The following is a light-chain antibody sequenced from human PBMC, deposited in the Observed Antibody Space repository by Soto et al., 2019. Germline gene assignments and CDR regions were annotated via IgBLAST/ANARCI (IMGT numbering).Light chain of an antibody. Sequence: ERVMTQSPATLSLSPGERATISCRASQTIASNLAWYQQKPGQAPRLLIYGASTRATGIPDRFSGSGSGTEFTLTISSLQSEDFAVYYCQQFNNWPLTFGGGTKVDIK. J-gene: IGKJ4*01. CDR2: GAS. V-gene: IGKV3-15*01. CDR3: QQFNNWPLT. CDR1: QTIASN.